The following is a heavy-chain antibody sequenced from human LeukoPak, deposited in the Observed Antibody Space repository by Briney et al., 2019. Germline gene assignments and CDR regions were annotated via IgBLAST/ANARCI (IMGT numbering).Heavy chain of an antibody. D-gene: IGHD2-2*01. Sequence: SETLSLTCTLSGGSISSYYGSCIRQPAGEGREWIGRIYTSGSNNYNPSLKSRVTMSVDTSKNKFSLKLSSVTAADTAVSYCARTIPAESWFDPWGQGTLVTVSS. CDR3: ARTIPAESWFDP. CDR1: GGSISSYY. V-gene: IGHV4-4*07. CDR2: IYTSGSN. J-gene: IGHJ5*02.